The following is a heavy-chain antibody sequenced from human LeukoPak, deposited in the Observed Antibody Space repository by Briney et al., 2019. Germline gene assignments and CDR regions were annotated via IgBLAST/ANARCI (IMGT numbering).Heavy chain of an antibody. CDR1: GFTFSSYS. V-gene: IGHV3-21*01. CDR3: ARVQYGGYEEYFDY. CDR2: ISSSSSYI. J-gene: IGHJ4*02. Sequence: GGFLRLSCAASGFTFSSYSMNWVRQAPGKGLEWVSSISSSSSYIYYAGSVKGRFTISRDNAKNSLYLQMNSLRAEDTAVYYCARVQYGGYEEYFDYWGQGTLVTVSS. D-gene: IGHD5-12*01.